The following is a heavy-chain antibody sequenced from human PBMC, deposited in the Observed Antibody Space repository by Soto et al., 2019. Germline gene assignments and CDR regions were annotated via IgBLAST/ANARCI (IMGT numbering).Heavy chain of an antibody. D-gene: IGHD2-2*01. CDR3: VSAVSTT. CDR1: GYTFTSHD. V-gene: IGHV1-8*01. J-gene: IGHJ5*02. CDR2: MNPNSGHT. Sequence: QLQLVQSWAEVKKPGASVKVSCKASGYTFTSHDINGRRQATGQGLEWMGWMNPNSGHTNYAQKCQGGVTMTRDSGISTAYMEVSSQTSAGTVIYDVVSAVSTTWGLGNLVTVSA.